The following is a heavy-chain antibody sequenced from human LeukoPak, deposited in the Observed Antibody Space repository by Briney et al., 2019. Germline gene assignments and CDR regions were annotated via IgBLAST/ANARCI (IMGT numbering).Heavy chain of an antibody. D-gene: IGHD1-1*01. CDR3: AKAAVVQCFYY. V-gene: IGHV3-23*01. Sequence: GGSLRLSCAASGFTFSSYAMSWVRQAPGKGLEWVSAISGSGGSTYYADSVKGRFTISRDNSKNTLYLQMNSLRAEDTAGNYCAKAAVVQCFYYWGQGTLVTVSS. J-gene: IGHJ4*02. CDR2: ISGSGGST. CDR1: GFTFSSYA.